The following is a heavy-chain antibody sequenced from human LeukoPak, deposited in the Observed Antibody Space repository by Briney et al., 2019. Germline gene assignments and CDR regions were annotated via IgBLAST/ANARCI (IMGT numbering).Heavy chain of an antibody. Sequence: ASVKVSCKASGYTFTSYAMHWVRQAPGQRLEWMGWLNAGNGNTKYSQKFQGRVTITRDTSASTAYMELSSLRSEDTAVYYCARDRRLLDGQVPWFDPWGQGTLVTVSS. CDR3: ARDRRLLDGQVPWFDP. D-gene: IGHD1-1*01. CDR2: LNAGNGNT. J-gene: IGHJ5*02. V-gene: IGHV1-3*01. CDR1: GYTFTSYA.